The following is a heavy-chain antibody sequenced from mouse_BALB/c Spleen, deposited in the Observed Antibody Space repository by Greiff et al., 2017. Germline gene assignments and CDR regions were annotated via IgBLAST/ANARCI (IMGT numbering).Heavy chain of an antibody. Sequence: QVQLQQSGPGLVAPSQSLSITCTVSGFSLTSYGVHWVRQPPGKGLEWLGVIWAGGSTNYNSALMSRLSISKDNSKSQVFLKMNSLQTDDTAMYYCARDPYYGSSYDVWGAGTTVTVSS. D-gene: IGHD1-1*01. CDR2: IWAGGST. V-gene: IGHV2-9*02. CDR1: GFSLTSYG. CDR3: ARDPYYGSSYDV. J-gene: IGHJ1*01.